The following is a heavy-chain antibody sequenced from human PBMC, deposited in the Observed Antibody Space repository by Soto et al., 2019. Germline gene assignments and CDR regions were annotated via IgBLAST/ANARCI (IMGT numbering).Heavy chain of an antibody. CDR2: ISAYNGNT. CDR3: ARDIAPYSSSWYGLDY. D-gene: IGHD6-13*01. CDR1: GYTFTSYG. V-gene: IGHV1-18*01. J-gene: IGHJ4*02. Sequence: QVQLVQSGAEVKKPGASVKVSCKASGYTFTSYGISWVRQAPGQGLEWMGWISAYNGNTNYAQKLQGRVTLTTDTSTSTAYMELRSLRSDDTAVYYCARDIAPYSSSWYGLDYWGQGTLVTVSS.